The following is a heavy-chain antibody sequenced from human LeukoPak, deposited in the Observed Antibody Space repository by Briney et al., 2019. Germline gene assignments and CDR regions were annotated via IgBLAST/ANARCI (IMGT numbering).Heavy chain of an antibody. CDR2: VYYGGTT. Sequence: SETLSLTCTVSDDSISSISFYWGWIRQPPGKGLEWIGSVYYGGTTYYNPSLESRVTMSLDTSKKQFSLRLRSVTAADTAVYYCVAYTSSLRWFDPWGQGTLVIVSS. CDR1: DDSISSISFY. D-gene: IGHD6-13*01. CDR3: VAYTSSLRWFDP. V-gene: IGHV4-39*07. J-gene: IGHJ5*02.